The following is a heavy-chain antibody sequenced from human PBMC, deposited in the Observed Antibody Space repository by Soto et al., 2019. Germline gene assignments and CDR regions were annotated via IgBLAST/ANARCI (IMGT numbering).Heavy chain of an antibody. J-gene: IGHJ1*01. CDR3: AISDSSGSRGFQH. CDR1: GGSISSGGYY. CDR2: IYYSGST. V-gene: IGHV4-31*03. Sequence: QVQLQESGPGLVKPSQTLSLTCTFSGGSISSGGYYWSWIRQHPGKGLEWIGYIYYSGSTYYNPSLKSRVTISVDTSKNQFSLKLSSVTAADTAVYYFAISDSSGSRGFQHWGQGTLVTVSS. D-gene: IGHD3-22*01.